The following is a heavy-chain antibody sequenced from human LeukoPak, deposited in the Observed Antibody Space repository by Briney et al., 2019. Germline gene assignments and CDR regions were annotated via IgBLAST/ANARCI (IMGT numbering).Heavy chain of an antibody. J-gene: IGHJ4*02. Sequence: PGGSLRLSCAASGFTFSSYGMHWVRQAPGKGLEWVAFIRYDGSNKYYADPVKGRFTISRDNSKNTLYLQMNSLRAEDTAVYYCAKTDSGSYHFDYWGQGTLVTVSS. V-gene: IGHV3-30*02. CDR2: IRYDGSNK. CDR1: GFTFSSYG. CDR3: AKTDSGSYHFDY. D-gene: IGHD1-26*01.